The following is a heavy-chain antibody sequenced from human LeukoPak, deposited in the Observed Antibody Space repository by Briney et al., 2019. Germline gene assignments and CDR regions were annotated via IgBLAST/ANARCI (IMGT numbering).Heavy chain of an antibody. J-gene: IGHJ4*02. CDR3: ARRYCISTGCSAFDY. D-gene: IGHD2-2*01. CDR1: GYTFTNYD. CDR2: MNPNSGDS. Sequence: ASVKVSCKASGYTFTNYDINWVRQATGQGLEWMGWMNPNSGDSHSVDKFQGRVTMTRDTSIGTAYMELSDLRSDDTAVYYCARRYCISTGCSAFDYWGPGTPVTVSS. V-gene: IGHV1-8*01.